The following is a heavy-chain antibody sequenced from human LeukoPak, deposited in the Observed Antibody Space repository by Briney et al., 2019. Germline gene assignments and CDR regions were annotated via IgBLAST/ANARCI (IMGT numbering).Heavy chain of an antibody. J-gene: IGHJ4*02. CDR3: ARRDDHNGRDY. D-gene: IGHD5-24*01. CDR1: GLTFRNYG. CDR2: IYYDGSEK. V-gene: IGHV3-33*01. Sequence: GGPLRLSCAVSGLTFRNYGMHWVRQAPGKGLEWVAIIYYDGSEKYYVDSVKGRFTISRDNSKNTVYLQMNSLRAEDTAMYYCARRDDHNGRDYWGQGTLVTVSS.